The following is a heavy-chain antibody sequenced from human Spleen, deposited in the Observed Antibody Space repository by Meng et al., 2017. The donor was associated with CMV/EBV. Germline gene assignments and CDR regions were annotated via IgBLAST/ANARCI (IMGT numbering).Heavy chain of an antibody. V-gene: IGHV1-69*05. CDR2: IIPIFGTA. CDR3: AREVAAAANNWFDP. Sequence: SVKVSCKASGYTFAGYHVHWVRQAPGQGLEWMGGIIPIFGTANYAQKFQGRVTITTDESTSTAYMELSSLRSEDTAVYYCAREVAAAANNWFDPWGQGTLVTVSS. D-gene: IGHD6-13*01. CDR1: GYTFAGYH. J-gene: IGHJ5*02.